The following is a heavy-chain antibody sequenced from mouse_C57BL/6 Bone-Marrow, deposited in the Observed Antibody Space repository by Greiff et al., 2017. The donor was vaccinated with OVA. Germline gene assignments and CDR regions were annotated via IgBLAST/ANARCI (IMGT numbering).Heavy chain of an antibody. Sequence: VKLMESGPGLVAPSQSLSITCTVSGFSLTSYAISWVRQPPGKGLEWLGVIWPGGGTNYNSALKSRLSISKDNSKSQVFLKMNSLQTDDTARYYCARNYYGSSYWFAYWGQATLVTVAA. CDR2: IWPGGGT. V-gene: IGHV2-9-1*01. CDR1: GFSLTSYA. J-gene: IGHJ3*01. CDR3: ARNYYGSSYWFAY. D-gene: IGHD1-1*01.